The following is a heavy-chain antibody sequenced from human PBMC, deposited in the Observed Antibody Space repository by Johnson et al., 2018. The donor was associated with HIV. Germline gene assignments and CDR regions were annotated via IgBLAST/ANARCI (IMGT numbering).Heavy chain of an antibody. CDR2: ISSSGSTI. CDR1: GFTFSDYY. J-gene: IGHJ3*02. Sequence: VQLVESGGGLVKPGGSLRLSCAASGFTFSDYYMSWIRQAPGKGLEWVSYISSSGSTIYYADSVKGRFTISRDNAKNSLYLQMNRLRVEDTAVYYCAKAPSSSWHAFDIWGQGTMVTVSS. D-gene: IGHD6-13*01. CDR3: AKAPSSSWHAFDI. V-gene: IGHV3-11*01.